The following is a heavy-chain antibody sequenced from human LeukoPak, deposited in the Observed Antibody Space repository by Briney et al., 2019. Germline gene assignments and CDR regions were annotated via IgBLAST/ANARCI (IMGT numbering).Heavy chain of an antibody. CDR3: ARDRLGAVDYYGMDV. V-gene: IGHV3-30-3*01. CDR1: GFTFSSYA. D-gene: IGHD6-19*01. Sequence: GGSLRLSCAASGFTFSSYAMHWVRQAPGKGLEWVAVISYDGSNKYYADSVKGRFTISRDNTKNTLYLQMNSLRAEDTAVYYCARDRLGAVDYYGMDVWGQGTTVTVSS. CDR2: ISYDGSNK. J-gene: IGHJ6*02.